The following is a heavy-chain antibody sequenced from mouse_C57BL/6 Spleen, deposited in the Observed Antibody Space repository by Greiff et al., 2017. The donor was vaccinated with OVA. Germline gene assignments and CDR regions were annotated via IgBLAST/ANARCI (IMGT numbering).Heavy chain of an antibody. J-gene: IGHJ2*01. CDR2: IYPGDGDT. CDR3: ARGGQYYFDD. V-gene: IGHV1-82*01. Sequence: VQLQQSGPELVKPGASVKISCKASGYAFSSSWMNWVKQRPGKGLEWIGRIYPGDGDTNYNGKFKGKATLTADKSSSTAYMQLSSLTSEDSAVYCCARGGQYYFDDWGQGTTLTVAS. CDR1: GYAFSSSW.